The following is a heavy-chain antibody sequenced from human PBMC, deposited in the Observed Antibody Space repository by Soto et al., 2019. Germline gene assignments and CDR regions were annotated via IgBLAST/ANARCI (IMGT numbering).Heavy chain of an antibody. CDR3: ARRVHDYGAHSHPGMDV. D-gene: IGHD4-17*01. V-gene: IGHV4-39*01. CDR2: IYYSGSN. Sequence: SETLSLTCTVSGGSISSSNYYWGWIRQPPGKGLEWIGSIYYSGSNYYNPSIKSRVTISVDTSNNQFSLKLSSVAAATAAEYFCARRVHDYGAHSHPGMDVWGQGTTVTVSS. CDR1: GGSISSSNYY. J-gene: IGHJ6*02.